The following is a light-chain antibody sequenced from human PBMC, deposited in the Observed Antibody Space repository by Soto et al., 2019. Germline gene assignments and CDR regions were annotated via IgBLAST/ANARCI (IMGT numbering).Light chain of an antibody. CDR1: QSVGSK. J-gene: IGKJ1*01. CDR3: QQYNDWPTWT. CDR2: DAS. Sequence: EKVMTQSPATLSVSPGERATLSCRASQSVGSKLGWYQQKPGQAPRLSIYDASTRAAGIPARFSGSGSGTEFTLTISSLQSEDFSFYYCQQYNDWPTWTFGQGTKVEIK. V-gene: IGKV3-15*01.